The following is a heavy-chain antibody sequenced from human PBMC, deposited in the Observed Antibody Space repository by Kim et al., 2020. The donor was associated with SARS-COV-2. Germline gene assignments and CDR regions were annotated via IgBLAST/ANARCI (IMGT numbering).Heavy chain of an antibody. CDR1: GFTFSSYG. CDR2: ISYDGSNK. CDR3: AKDLGGYHGAYYYGMDV. J-gene: IGHJ6*02. Sequence: GGSLRLSCAASGFTFSSYGMHWVRQAPGKGLEWVAVISYDGSNKYYADSVKGRFTISRDNSKNTLYLQMNSLRAEDTAVYYCAKDLGGYHGAYYYGMDVWGQGTTVTVSS. V-gene: IGHV3-30*18. D-gene: IGHD3-16*01.